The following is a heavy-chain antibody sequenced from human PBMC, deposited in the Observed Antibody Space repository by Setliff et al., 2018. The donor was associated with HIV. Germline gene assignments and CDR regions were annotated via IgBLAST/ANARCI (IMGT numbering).Heavy chain of an antibody. D-gene: IGHD2-2*01. J-gene: IGHJ3*02. CDR3: ARCDCTSTSCYELDAFDI. Sequence: SETLSLTCSVSGYSISSGYSWGWVRQPPGKGLEWIGSLYHNGASYYNPSLESRVTISVDTSKNQFSLKLSSVTAADTAVYYCARCDCTSTSCYELDAFDIWGQGTMVTVSS. CDR1: GYSISSGYS. V-gene: IGHV4-38-2*02. CDR2: LYHNGAS.